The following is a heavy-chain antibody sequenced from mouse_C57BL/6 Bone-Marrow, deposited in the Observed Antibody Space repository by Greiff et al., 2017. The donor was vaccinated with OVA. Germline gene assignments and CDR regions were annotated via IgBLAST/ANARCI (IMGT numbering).Heavy chain of an antibody. J-gene: IGHJ2*01. V-gene: IGHV1-15*01. Sequence: VQLQESGAELVRPGASVTLSCKASGYTFTDYEMHWVKQTPVHGLEWIGAIDPETGGTAYNQKFKGKAILTADKSSSTAYMELRSLTSEDSAVYYCTRSYSNYGDFDYWGQGTTLPVSS. CDR2: IDPETGGT. CDR3: TRSYSNYGDFDY. CDR1: GYTFTDYE. D-gene: IGHD2-5*01.